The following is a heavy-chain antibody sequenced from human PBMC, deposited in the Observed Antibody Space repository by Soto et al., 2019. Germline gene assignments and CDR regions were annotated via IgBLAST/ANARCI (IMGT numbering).Heavy chain of an antibody. CDR3: AKDADYGDYEQDYYGMDV. Sequence: GGSLRLSCAASGFTFSSYAMSWVRQAPGKGLEWVSAISGSGGSTYYADSVKGRFTISRDNSKNTLYLQMNSLRAEDTAVYYCAKDADYGDYEQDYYGMDVWGQGTTVTVS. CDR2: ISGSGGST. V-gene: IGHV3-23*01. J-gene: IGHJ6*02. CDR1: GFTFSSYA. D-gene: IGHD4-17*01.